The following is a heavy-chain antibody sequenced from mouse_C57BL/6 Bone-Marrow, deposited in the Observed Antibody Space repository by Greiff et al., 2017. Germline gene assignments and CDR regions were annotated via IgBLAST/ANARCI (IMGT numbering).Heavy chain of an antibody. CDR1: GFTFSSYA. V-gene: IGHV5-4*01. D-gene: IGHD1-1*01. CDR3: ARDDYGTPYYFDY. Sequence: EVKLVESGGGLVKPGGSLKLSCAASGFTFSSYAMSWVRQTPEKRLEWVATISDGGSYTYYPDNVKGRFTITRDNAKNNLYLQMIHLKSVDTAMYDWARDDYGTPYYFDYWGQGTTLTVSS. CDR2: ISDGGSYT. J-gene: IGHJ2*01.